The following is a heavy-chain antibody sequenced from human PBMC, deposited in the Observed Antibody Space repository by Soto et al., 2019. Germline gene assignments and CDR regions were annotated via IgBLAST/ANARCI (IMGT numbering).Heavy chain of an antibody. V-gene: IGHV4-59*08. CDR1: GGSISSYY. CDR2: VHHSWGS. J-gene: IGHJ6*02. CDR3: ARQGFGALHGLVDV. D-gene: IGHD3-10*01. Sequence: QVQLQESGPGLVKPSETLSLSCTVSGGSISSYYWSWIRQPPGKGMEWIGYVHHSWGSTYNPSLQSRVAISLDTSKSQSSLKLTSVTATDTAVYYCARQGFGALHGLVDVWCQRTTVTVSS.